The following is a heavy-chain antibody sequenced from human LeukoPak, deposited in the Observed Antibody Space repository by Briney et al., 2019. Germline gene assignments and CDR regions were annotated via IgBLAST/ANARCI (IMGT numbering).Heavy chain of an antibody. CDR2: ISSSSSTI. D-gene: IGHD5-18*01. CDR1: GFTFSSYS. V-gene: IGHV3-48*02. Sequence: GGSLRLSCAASGFTFSSYSMNWVRQAPGKGLEWVSYISSSSSTIYYADSVKGRFTISRDNAQNSLYLQMNSLRDEDTAVYYCARDPRYSYELPLDYWDQGTLVTVSS. J-gene: IGHJ4*02. CDR3: ARDPRYSYELPLDY.